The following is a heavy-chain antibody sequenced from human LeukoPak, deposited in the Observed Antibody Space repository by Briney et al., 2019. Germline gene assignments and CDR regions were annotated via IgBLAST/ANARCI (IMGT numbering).Heavy chain of an antibody. D-gene: IGHD1-26*01. J-gene: IGHJ4*02. CDR1: GGSISSSSYY. CDR2: IYYSGST. Sequence: SETLSLTCTVSGGSISSSSYYWGWIRQPPGKGLEWIGSIYYSGSTYYNPSLKSRVTISGDTSNNQFSLKLTSVTAADTAVYYCARTKLGPYYFDYWGQGTLVTVSS. CDR3: ARTKLGPYYFDY. V-gene: IGHV4-39*07.